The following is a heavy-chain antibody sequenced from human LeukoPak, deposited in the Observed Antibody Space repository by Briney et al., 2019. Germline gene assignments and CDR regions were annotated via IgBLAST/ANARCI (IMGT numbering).Heavy chain of an antibody. V-gene: IGHV4-59*01. CDR3: ATDRSVTMVVDY. J-gene: IGHJ4*02. CDR1: GGSISGYH. D-gene: IGHD3-10*01. Sequence: SETLSLTCNVSGGSISGYHWSWIRQPPGKGLEWLGYIYYSGSNNYNPSLKSRVTMSADTSKNQFSLKLSSVTAADTAVYYCATDRSVTMVVDYWGQGTLVTVSS. CDR2: IYYSGSN.